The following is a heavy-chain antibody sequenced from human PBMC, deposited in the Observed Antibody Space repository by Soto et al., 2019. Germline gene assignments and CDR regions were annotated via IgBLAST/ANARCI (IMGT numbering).Heavy chain of an antibody. J-gene: IGHJ4*02. Sequence: ASVKVSCKASGYTFTSYDINWVRQATGQGLEWMGWMNPNSGNTGYAQKFQGRVTMTRNASISTAYMELSSLRSEDTAVYYCARCYRPPLTGCDYWGQGTLVTVSS. CDR2: MNPNSGNT. V-gene: IGHV1-8*01. CDR1: GYTFTSYD. D-gene: IGHD1-20*01. CDR3: ARCYRPPLTGCDY.